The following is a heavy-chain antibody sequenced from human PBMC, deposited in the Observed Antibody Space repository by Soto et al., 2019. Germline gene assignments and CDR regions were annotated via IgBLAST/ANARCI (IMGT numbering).Heavy chain of an antibody. V-gene: IGHV1-18*04. CDR1: GYNFMNYG. CDR3: TREVDLGGVIANDY. J-gene: IGHJ4*02. D-gene: IGHD3-16*02. CDR2: ISTYYGNT. Sequence: QVQLVQSGPEVKKPGASVKVSCKTSGYNFMNYGITWVRQAPGQGPEWMGWISTYYGNTASAQQFQGRVTMTIQRSTTTGSMEVRGLRSDDTAVYYCTREVDLGGVIANDYWGQGTLVTVSS.